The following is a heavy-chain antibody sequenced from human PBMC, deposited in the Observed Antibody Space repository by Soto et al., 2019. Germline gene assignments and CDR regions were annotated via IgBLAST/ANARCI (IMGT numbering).Heavy chain of an antibody. V-gene: IGHV4-59*01. Sequence: ETLSLTCTVSGGSISSNYWTWIRQPPGKGLEWIGYVYNSGSTNYNPSLKSRVTISEDTSKSQFSLKVNSMTAADTAFYYCARYRREAVAGYTLDNWGQGILVTVSS. J-gene: IGHJ4*02. CDR1: GGSISSNY. CDR3: ARYRREAVAGYTLDN. CDR2: VYNSGST. D-gene: IGHD6-13*01.